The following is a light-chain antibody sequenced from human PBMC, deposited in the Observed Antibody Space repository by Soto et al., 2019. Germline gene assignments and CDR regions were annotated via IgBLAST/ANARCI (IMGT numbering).Light chain of an antibody. CDR2: AAS. J-gene: IGKJ1*01. Sequence: DIQMTQSPSSLSASVGDRVTITCRASQSISNYLNWYQQKPGKAPKLLIYAASSLQSGVPSRFSGSGSGTDFALTISSLQPEDFATYYFQQSYSTPWTFGQGTQVDIK. V-gene: IGKV1-39*01. CDR1: QSISNY. CDR3: QQSYSTPWT.